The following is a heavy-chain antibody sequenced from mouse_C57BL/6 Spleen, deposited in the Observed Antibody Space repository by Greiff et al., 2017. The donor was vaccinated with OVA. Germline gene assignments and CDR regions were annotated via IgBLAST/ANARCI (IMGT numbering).Heavy chain of an antibody. CDR1: GYTFTGYW. Sequence: VKLMESGAELMKPGASVKLSCKATGYTFTGYWIEWVKQRPGHGLEWIGEILPGSGSTNYNAKFKGKATFTADTSSNTAYMQLSSLTTEDSANYYCARLKNWDFDYWGQGTTLTVSS. D-gene: IGHD4-1*01. CDR3: ARLKNWDFDY. V-gene: IGHV1-9*01. J-gene: IGHJ2*01. CDR2: ILPGSGST.